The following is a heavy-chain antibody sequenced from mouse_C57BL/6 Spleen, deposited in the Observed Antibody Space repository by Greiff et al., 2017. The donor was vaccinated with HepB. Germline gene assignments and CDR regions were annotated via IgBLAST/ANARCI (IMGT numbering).Heavy chain of an antibody. D-gene: IGHD1-1*01. CDR1: GYAFSSSW. V-gene: IGHV1-82*01. J-gene: IGHJ1*03. CDR2: IYPGDGDT. CDR3: ARGDITWYFDV. Sequence: QVQLQQSGPELVKPGASVKISCKASGYAFSSSWMNWVKQRPGKGLEWIGRIYPGDGDTNYNGKFKGKATLTADKSSSTAYMQLSSLTSEDSAVYFCARGDITWYFDVWGTGTTVTVSS.